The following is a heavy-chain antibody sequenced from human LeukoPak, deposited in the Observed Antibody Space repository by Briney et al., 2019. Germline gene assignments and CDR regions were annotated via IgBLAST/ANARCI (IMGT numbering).Heavy chain of an antibody. V-gene: IGHV3-11*01. CDR3: AKEGDFWSGAPPGY. D-gene: IGHD3-3*01. CDR1: GFTFSDYY. Sequence: GGSLRLSCAASGFTFSDYYMSWIRQAPGKGLEWVSYISSSGSTIYYADSVKGRFTISRDNSKNTLYLQMNSLRAEDTAVYYCAKEGDFWSGAPPGYWGQGTLVTVSS. J-gene: IGHJ4*02. CDR2: ISSSGSTI.